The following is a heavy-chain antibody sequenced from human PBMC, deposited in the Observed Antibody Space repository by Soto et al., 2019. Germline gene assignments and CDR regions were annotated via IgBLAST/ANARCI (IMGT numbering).Heavy chain of an antibody. J-gene: IGHJ6*02. Sequence: ASVKVSCKASGYTFTSYAMHWVRQAPGQRLEWMGWINAGNGNTKYSQKFQGRVTITRDTSASTAYMELNSLRGGDTAVYFCVRAGVAPYYYYGMDVWGQGTTVTVSS. V-gene: IGHV1-3*01. CDR3: VRAGVAPYYYYGMDV. CDR2: INAGNGNT. CDR1: GYTFTSYA. D-gene: IGHD2-8*01.